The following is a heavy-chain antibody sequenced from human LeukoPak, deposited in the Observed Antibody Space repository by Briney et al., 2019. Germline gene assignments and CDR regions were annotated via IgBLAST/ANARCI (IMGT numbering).Heavy chain of an antibody. CDR3: ARIEGVTATMGD. CDR2: IYYSGST. Sequence: SETLSLTCTVSGGSISSSSYYWGWIRQPPGKGLEWIGSIYYSGSTYYNSSLKSRVTISVDTSKNQFSLKLSSVTAADTAVYYCARIEGVTATMGDWGQGTLVTVSS. V-gene: IGHV4-39*07. CDR1: GGSISSSSYY. J-gene: IGHJ4*02. D-gene: IGHD5-12*01.